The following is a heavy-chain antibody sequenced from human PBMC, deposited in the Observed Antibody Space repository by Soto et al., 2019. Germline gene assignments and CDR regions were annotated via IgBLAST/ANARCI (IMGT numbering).Heavy chain of an antibody. J-gene: IGHJ6*02. CDR1: GGSISSGGYY. Sequence: QVQLQESGPGLVKPSQTLSLTCTVSGGSISSGGYYWSWIRQHPGKGLEWIGYIYYSGSTYYNPSLKSRVTISVDTSKNQFSLELSSVTAADTAVYYCATYRSSRTQYSSSWSRYYYYGMDVWGQGTTVTVSS. CDR3: ATYRSSRTQYSSSWSRYYYYGMDV. CDR2: IYYSGST. D-gene: IGHD6-13*01. V-gene: IGHV4-31*03.